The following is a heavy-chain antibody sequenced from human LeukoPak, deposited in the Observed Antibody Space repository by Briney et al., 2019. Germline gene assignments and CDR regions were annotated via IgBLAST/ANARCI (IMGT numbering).Heavy chain of an antibody. D-gene: IGHD6-13*01. CDR3: ARAHTLRSSRGPFDY. V-gene: IGHV3-66*01. Sequence: GGSLRLPCAASGFTVSSNYMSWVRQAPGKGLEWVSVIYSGGSTYYADSVKGRFTISRDNSKNTLYLQMNSLRAEDTAVYYCARAHTLRSSRGPFDYWGQGTLVTVSS. CDR2: IYSGGST. J-gene: IGHJ4*02. CDR1: GFTVSSNY.